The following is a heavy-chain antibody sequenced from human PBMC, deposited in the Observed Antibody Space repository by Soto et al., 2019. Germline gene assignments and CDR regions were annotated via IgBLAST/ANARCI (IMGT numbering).Heavy chain of an antibody. CDR2: IYSSGSI. CDR1: GFTVSSNY. Sequence: GGSLRLSCAASGFTVSSNYMSWVRQAPGKGLEWVSVIYSSGSIYYADSVKGRFTISRDNAKNSLYLQMNSLRAEDTAVYYCASLVADIVVVPAALENYYYYYMDVWGKGTTVTVSS. V-gene: IGHV3-53*01. CDR3: ASLVADIVVVPAALENYYYYYMDV. D-gene: IGHD2-2*01. J-gene: IGHJ6*03.